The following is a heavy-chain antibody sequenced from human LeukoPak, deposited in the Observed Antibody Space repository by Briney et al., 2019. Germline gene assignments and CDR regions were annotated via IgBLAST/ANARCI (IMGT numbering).Heavy chain of an antibody. Sequence: GGSLRLSCTASGFTFGDYAMSWVRQAPGKGLEWVGFIRSKAYGGTTEYAASVKGRFTISRDDSKSIAYLQMNSLKTEDTAVYYCTSGIDYDILTGYYHWGQGTLVTVSS. CDR2: IRSKAYGGTT. D-gene: IGHD3-9*01. CDR1: GFTFGDYA. J-gene: IGHJ4*02. CDR3: TSGIDYDILTGYYH. V-gene: IGHV3-49*04.